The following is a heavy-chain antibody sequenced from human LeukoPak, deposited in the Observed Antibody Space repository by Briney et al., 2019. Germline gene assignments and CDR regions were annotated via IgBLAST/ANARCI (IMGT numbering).Heavy chain of an antibody. CDR2: IRTKAYGGTT. D-gene: IGHD6-19*01. CDR1: GFTFGDYT. CDR3: TRYGVASTIGFDY. V-gene: IGHV3-49*04. Sequence: GGSLRLSCTGSGFTFGDYTMTWVRQEPGNGLECVGFIRTKAYGGTTEYAASVQARFTISRDDSNSIAYLQMNSLKTEHTAVYYCTRYGVASTIGFDYWGQGTLVTVSS. J-gene: IGHJ4*02.